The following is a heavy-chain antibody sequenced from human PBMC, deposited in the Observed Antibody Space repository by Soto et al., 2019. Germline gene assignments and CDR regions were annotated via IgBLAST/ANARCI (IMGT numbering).Heavy chain of an antibody. CDR3: ARGEELLYVVDY. CDR2: INHSGST. V-gene: IGHV4-34*01. Sequence: KPSETLSLTCAVYGGSFSGYYWSWIRQPPGKGLEWIGEINHSGSTNYNPSLKSRVTISVDTSKNQFSLKLSPVTAADTAVYYCARGEELLYVVDYWGQGTLVTVSS. D-gene: IGHD2-2*02. CDR1: GGSFSGYY. J-gene: IGHJ4*02.